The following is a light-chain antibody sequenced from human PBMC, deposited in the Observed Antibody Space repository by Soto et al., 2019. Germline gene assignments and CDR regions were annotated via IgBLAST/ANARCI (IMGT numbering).Light chain of an antibody. CDR2: GAS. CDR3: QQYNNWPPWT. Sequence: RVMTQSPATLSLSPGERATLSWRASQSVSTNVAWYQQKPGQAPRLLIYGASTRATDIPARFSGSGSGTDFALTISSLQSEDFAVYYCQQYNNWPPWTFGQGTKVEVK. CDR1: QSVSTN. J-gene: IGKJ1*01. V-gene: IGKV3-15*01.